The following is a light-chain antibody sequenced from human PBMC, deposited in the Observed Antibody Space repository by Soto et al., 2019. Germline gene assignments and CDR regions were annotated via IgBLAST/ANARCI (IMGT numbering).Light chain of an antibody. J-gene: IGKJ1*01. Sequence: IVMTQSPATLSVSPGERATLSCRASQSVTNNLAWYQQRPGQAPRLLIYGASTRVAGIPARFSGSGSGTEFTLTIRSLQSEDFAVYYCQQYNNWPPWTFGQGTKVEIK. V-gene: IGKV3-15*01. CDR1: QSVTNN. CDR2: GAS. CDR3: QQYNNWPPWT.